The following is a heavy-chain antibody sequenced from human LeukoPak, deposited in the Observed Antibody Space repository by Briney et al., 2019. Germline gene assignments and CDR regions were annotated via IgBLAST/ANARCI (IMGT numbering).Heavy chain of an antibody. V-gene: IGHV3-23*01. Sequence: PGGSLILSCAASGFRFSDFTMTWVRQPPGKGPEWVSAIGGRGGSTYYADSVGGRFTISRDNSKDILYLQMNSLKVEDTATYYCGKEGGAWGQGTKVTVSS. J-gene: IGHJ5*02. CDR2: IGGRGGST. CDR3: GKEGGA. D-gene: IGHD3-16*01. CDR1: GFRFSDFT.